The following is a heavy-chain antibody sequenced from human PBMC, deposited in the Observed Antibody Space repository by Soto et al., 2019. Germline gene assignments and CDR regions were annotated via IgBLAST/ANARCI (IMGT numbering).Heavy chain of an antibody. V-gene: IGHV3-23*01. CDR1: GFTFSSYA. D-gene: IGHD2-2*01. Sequence: PGGSLRLSCAASGFTFSSYAMKWVRQAPGKGLEWVSLIGESGTPTYYADSVKGRFTISTDNSGNTLFLEMYSLRAEDTAVYYCARYIPGVRYYAMDVWGQGTTVTVSS. J-gene: IGHJ6*02. CDR3: ARYIPGVRYYAMDV. CDR2: IGESGTPT.